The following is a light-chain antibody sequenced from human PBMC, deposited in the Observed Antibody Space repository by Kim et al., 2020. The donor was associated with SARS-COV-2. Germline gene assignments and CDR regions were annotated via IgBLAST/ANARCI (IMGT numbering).Light chain of an antibody. CDR1: QSVSSNS. J-gene: IGKJ3*01. CDR3: QQYGSSRGVT. CDR2: GAS. V-gene: IGKV3-20*01. Sequence: PGERATLSCRASQSVSSNSLAWYQQKPGQAPRLLIYGASSRATGIPDRFSGSGSGTDFTLTISRLEPEDFAVYYCQQYGSSRGVTFGPGTKVDIK.